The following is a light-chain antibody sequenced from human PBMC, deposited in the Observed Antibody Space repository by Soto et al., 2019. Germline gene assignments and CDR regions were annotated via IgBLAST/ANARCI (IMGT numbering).Light chain of an antibody. Sequence: QSALTQPPSASGSPGQSVPISCTGTSSDVGGFNYVSWYQQHPGKAPKLIIYEVSRRPSGVPDRFSGSKSGNTASLTVSGLQADDEADYYCSSYTSSSTYVFGTGTKLTVL. J-gene: IGLJ1*01. CDR3: SSYTSSSTYV. CDR1: SSDVGGFNY. CDR2: EVS. V-gene: IGLV2-8*01.